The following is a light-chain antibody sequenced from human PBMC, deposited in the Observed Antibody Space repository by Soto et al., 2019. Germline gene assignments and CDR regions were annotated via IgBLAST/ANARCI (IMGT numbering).Light chain of an antibody. Sequence: QSVLTQPASVSGSPGQSITISCTASSSHIGSSNLVSWYQHHSGKAPKLIIYEGNKRPSGVSNRFSGSKSGKTASLTISGLQAEDEGTYYCCSYAVSSPLYVFGTGTKVTVL. CDR3: CSYAVSSPLYV. J-gene: IGLJ1*01. CDR1: SSHIGSSNL. V-gene: IGLV2-23*01. CDR2: EGN.